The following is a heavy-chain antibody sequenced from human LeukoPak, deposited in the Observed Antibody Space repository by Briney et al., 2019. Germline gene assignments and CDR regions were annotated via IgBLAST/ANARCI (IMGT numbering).Heavy chain of an antibody. V-gene: IGHV3-30*04. D-gene: IGHD3-22*01. CDR2: ISYDGSNK. CDR3: ASYYDSSGFDY. J-gene: IGHJ4*02. Sequence: GRSLRLSCAASGFTFSSYAMHWVRQAPGKGLEWVAVISYDGSNKYYADSVKGRFTISRDNSKNTLYLQMNSLRAEDTAVYYCASYYDSSGFDYWGQGTLVTVSS. CDR1: GFTFSSYA.